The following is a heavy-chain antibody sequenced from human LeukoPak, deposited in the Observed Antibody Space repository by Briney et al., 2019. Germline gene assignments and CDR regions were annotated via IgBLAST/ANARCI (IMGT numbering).Heavy chain of an antibody. CDR2: LGGRGVLT. CDR1: GFTFSSYA. Sequence: LPGGSLRLSCAASGFTFSSYAMSWVRQAPGKGLEWVSTLGGRGVLTYYADSVRGRFTVSRDNSKNTLYLQMNSLRAEDTAVYYCARRDVSGYYALDYWGQGFLVTVSS. J-gene: IGHJ4*02. CDR3: ARRDVSGYYALDY. D-gene: IGHD3-22*01. V-gene: IGHV3-23*01.